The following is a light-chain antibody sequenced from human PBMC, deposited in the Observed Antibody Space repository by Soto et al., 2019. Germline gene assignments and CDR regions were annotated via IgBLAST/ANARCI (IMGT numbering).Light chain of an antibody. CDR1: SSNIGAAYD. Sequence: QSVLTQPPSVSGAPGQRVTISCTGSSSNIGAAYDVHWYQQLPGTAPKLLMCGNSNRPSGVPDRFSGSKSGTSASLAITGLQAEDEAACQSYESRLSGWVFGGGTKLTVL. CDR2: GNS. J-gene: IGLJ3*02. CDR3: QSYESRLSGWV. V-gene: IGLV1-40*01.